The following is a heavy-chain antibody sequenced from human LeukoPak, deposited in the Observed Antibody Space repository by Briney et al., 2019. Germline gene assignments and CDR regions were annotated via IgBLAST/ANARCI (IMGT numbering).Heavy chain of an antibody. D-gene: IGHD5-18*01. Sequence: GGSLRLSCAASGFTFSSYSMNWVRQAPGEGLEWVSSISSGDSYIYYADSVKGRFTISRDNAKNSLFLEMNSLRADDTVVYYCAREGYTYGYYFYYYGMDVWGQGTTVTVSS. CDR3: AREGYTYGYYFYYYGMDV. J-gene: IGHJ6*02. CDR2: ISSGDSYI. V-gene: IGHV3-21*01. CDR1: GFTFSSYS.